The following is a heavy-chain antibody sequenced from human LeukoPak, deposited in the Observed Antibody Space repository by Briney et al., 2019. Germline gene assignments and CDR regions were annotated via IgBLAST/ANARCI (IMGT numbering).Heavy chain of an antibody. V-gene: IGHV4-31*03. J-gene: IGHJ4*02. D-gene: IGHD2/OR15-2a*01. CDR3: ARHDRIIASPLV. Sequence: PSETLSLTCTVSGGSISSGGYYWSWIRQHPGKGLEWIGYIYYSGSTYYNPSLKSRVTISVDTSKNQFSLKLSSVTAANTAVYYCARHDRIIASPLVWGQGILVTVSS. CDR1: GGSISSGGYY. CDR2: IYYSGST.